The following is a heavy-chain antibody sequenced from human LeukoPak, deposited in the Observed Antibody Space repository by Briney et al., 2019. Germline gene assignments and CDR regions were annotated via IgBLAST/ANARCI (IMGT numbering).Heavy chain of an antibody. CDR2: IYYSGNT. CDR1: GGSISSNSYY. CDR3: ARDYAFDI. V-gene: IGHV4-61*01. Sequence: PSETLSLTCTVSGGSISSNSYYWGWIRQPPGKGLEWIACIYYSGNTNYNPSLKSRVTISIDTSKNQFSLKLISVTAADTAVYYCARDYAFDIWGQGTMVSVSS. J-gene: IGHJ3*02.